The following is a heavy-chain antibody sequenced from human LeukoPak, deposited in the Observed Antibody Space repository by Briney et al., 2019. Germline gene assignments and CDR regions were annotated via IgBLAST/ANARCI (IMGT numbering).Heavy chain of an antibody. CDR1: GYTFTTYG. CDR2: ISAYNGNT. D-gene: IGHD3-22*01. V-gene: IGHV1-18*01. J-gene: IGHJ4*02. Sequence: ASVKVSCTASGYTFTTYGISWVRQAPGQGLEWMGWISAYNGNTNNAQKLQGRVTITPDTPTSTAYTELRSLRSDDTAVYYCARDRELYDKEGPFDYWGQGTLVTVSS. CDR3: ARDRELYDKEGPFDY.